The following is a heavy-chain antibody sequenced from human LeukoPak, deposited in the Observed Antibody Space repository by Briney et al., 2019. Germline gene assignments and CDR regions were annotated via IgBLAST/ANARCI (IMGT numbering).Heavy chain of an antibody. CDR1: EYTFTSYD. CDR3: AKSLSDYEGFEDY. Sequence: ASVKVSCKASEYTFTSYDINWVRQATGQGLEWMGWMNPNSGNTGYAQKFQGRVTMTRNTSISTAYMELSSLRSEDTAVYYCAKSLSDYEGFEDYWGQGTLVTVSS. J-gene: IGHJ4*02. CDR2: MNPNSGNT. D-gene: IGHD5-12*01. V-gene: IGHV1-8*01.